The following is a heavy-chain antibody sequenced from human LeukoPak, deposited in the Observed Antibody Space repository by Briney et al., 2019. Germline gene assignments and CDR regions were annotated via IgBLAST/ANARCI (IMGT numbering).Heavy chain of an antibody. CDR3: ARDGDYYGSGSHDY. CDR2: INPSGGST. CDR1: GYTFTIYY. Sequence: ASVTVSCKASGYTFTIYYMHWMRQAPGQGLGWMGIINPSGGSTSYAQKFQDRVTMTRDTSTSTVYMELSSLRPEDTAVYYCARDGDYYGSGSHDYWGQGTLVTVSS. D-gene: IGHD3-10*01. J-gene: IGHJ4*02. V-gene: IGHV1-46*03.